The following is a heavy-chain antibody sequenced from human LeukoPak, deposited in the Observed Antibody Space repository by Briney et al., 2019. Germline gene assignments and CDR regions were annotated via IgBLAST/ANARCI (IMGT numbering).Heavy chain of an antibody. V-gene: IGHV3-23*01. CDR3: AKDFSGDSYFDY. CDR1: GFTFSIFA. J-gene: IGHJ4*02. Sequence: GGSLRLSCAASGFTFSIFAMSWVRQARGEGLEWVAPISGSGGTTYYADSVKGRFTISRDNAKNTLYLQMNSLRAEDTAVYYCAKDFSGDSYFDYWGQGTLVTVSS. D-gene: IGHD4-17*01. CDR2: ISGSGGTT.